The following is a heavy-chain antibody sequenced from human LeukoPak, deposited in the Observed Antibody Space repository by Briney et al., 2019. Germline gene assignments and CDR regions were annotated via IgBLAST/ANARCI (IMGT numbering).Heavy chain of an antibody. D-gene: IGHD1-26*01. V-gene: IGHV1-69*06. CDR3: ATWGSIGGVVGAIFGLY. J-gene: IGHJ4*02. Sequence: GASVKVSCKASGGTFSSYAISWVRQAPGQGLEWMGGIIPIFGTANYAQKFQGRVTMTEDTSTDTAYMELSSLRSEDTAVYYCATWGSIGGVVGAIFGLYWGQGTLVTVSS. CDR1: GGTFSSYA. CDR2: IIPIFGTA.